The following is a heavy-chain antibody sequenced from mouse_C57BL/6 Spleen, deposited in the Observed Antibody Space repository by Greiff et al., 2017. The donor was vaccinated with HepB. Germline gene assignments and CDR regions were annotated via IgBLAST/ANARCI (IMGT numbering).Heavy chain of an antibody. V-gene: IGHV1-15*01. CDR2: IDPETGGT. D-gene: IGHD1-1*01. CDR1: GYTFTDYE. J-gene: IGHJ2*01. CDR3: TRGDYYGSSFFDY. Sequence: QVQLQQSGAELVRPGASVTLSCKASGYTFTDYEMHWVKQTPVHGLEWIGAIDPETGGTAYNQKFTGKAILTADKSSSTAYMELRSLTSEDSAVYYCTRGDYYGSSFFDYWGQGTTLTVSS.